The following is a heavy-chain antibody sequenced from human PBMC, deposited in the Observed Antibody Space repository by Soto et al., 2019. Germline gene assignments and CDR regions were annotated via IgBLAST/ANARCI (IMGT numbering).Heavy chain of an antibody. Sequence: QVQLQESGPGLLKPSQTLSLTCTVSGGSISSGGYCWTWIRQHPGKGLEWIGYIYYSGSTYYYPSLKSRVSISVDTSKNQFSQKVNSVTAADTAVYYCARETDIVLKPAAYYYDVDVWGQRTKDTGSS. V-gene: IGHV4-31*03. CDR3: ARETDIVLKPAAYYYDVDV. CDR1: GGSISSGGYC. CDR2: IYYSGST. J-gene: IGHJ6*02. D-gene: IGHD2-2*01.